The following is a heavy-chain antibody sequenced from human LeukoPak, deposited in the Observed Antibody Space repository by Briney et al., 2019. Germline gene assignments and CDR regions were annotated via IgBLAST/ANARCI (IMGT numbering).Heavy chain of an antibody. CDR3: ASRGREEHGSGSYPGNWFDP. V-gene: IGHV4-34*01. Sequence: PSETLSLTCAVYGGSFSGYYWSWIRQPPGKGLEWIGEINHSGSTNYNPSLKSRVTISVDTSKNQFSLKLSSVTAADAAVYYCASRGREEHGSGSYPGNWFDPWGQGTLVTVSS. CDR1: GGSFSGYY. J-gene: IGHJ5*02. CDR2: INHSGST. D-gene: IGHD3-10*01.